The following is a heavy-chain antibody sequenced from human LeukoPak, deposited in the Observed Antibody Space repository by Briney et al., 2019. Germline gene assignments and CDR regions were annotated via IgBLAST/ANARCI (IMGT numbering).Heavy chain of an antibody. Sequence: PGGSLRLSCAASGFTFSSYSMSWVRQAPGKGLEWVSAISGRGGSTYYADSVKGRFTISRDNSKNTLYLQMNSLRAEDTAVYYCAKDRSYDSSGYYYFAFGYWGQGTLVTVSS. V-gene: IGHV3-23*01. CDR3: AKDRSYDSSGYYYFAFGY. J-gene: IGHJ4*02. D-gene: IGHD3-22*01. CDR1: GFTFSSYS. CDR2: ISGRGGST.